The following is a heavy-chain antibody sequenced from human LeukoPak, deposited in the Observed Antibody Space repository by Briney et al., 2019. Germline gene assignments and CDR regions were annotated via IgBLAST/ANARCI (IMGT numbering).Heavy chain of an antibody. CDR1: GLRFSSYA. V-gene: IGHV3-23*01. CDR2: ISGSGNNT. CDR3: AKGKDVWGSYRTEFDF. J-gene: IGHJ4*02. D-gene: IGHD3-16*02. Sequence: GGSLRLSCAAYGLRFSSYAMSWVRQAPGKGLEWVSVISGSGNNTYYADSVKGRFTISRDNSKNTLYLQMNSLRAEDTAVYYCAKGKDVWGSYRTEFDFWGQGTLVTVSS.